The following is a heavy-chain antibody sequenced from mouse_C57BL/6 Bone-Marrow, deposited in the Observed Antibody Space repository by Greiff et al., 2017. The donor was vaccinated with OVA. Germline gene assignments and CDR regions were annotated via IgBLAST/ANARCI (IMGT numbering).Heavy chain of an antibody. J-gene: IGHJ2*01. V-gene: IGHV1-50*01. CDR2: IDPSDSYT. Sequence: QVHVKQSGAELVKPGASVKLSCKASGYTFTSYWMQWVKQRPGQGLEWIGEIDPSDSYTNYNQKFKGKATLTVDTSSSTAYMQLSSLTSEDSAVYYCARSPFDYWGQGTTLTVSS. CDR3: ARSPFDY. CDR1: GYTFTSYW.